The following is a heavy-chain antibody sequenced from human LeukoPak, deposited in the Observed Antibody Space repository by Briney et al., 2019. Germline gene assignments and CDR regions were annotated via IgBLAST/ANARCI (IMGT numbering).Heavy chain of an antibody. V-gene: IGHV1-2*02. CDR1: GYTFTGYY. Sequence: ASVKVSCKASGYTFTGYYMHWVRQAPGQGLEWMGWINPNSGGTNYAQKFQGRVTMTRDTSISTAYMELSRLRSDDTAVYYCARARCSSTSCYGAFDIWGQGTMVTVSS. CDR3: ARARCSSTSCYGAFDI. CDR2: INPNSGGT. J-gene: IGHJ3*02. D-gene: IGHD2-2*01.